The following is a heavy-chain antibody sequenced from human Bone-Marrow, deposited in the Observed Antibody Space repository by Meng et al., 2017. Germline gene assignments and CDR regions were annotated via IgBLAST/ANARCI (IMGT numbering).Heavy chain of an antibody. CDR1: GFTFSSYA. V-gene: IGHV3-15*01. CDR2: IKRNSDGGTI. D-gene: IGHD6-13*01. J-gene: IGHJ4*02. Sequence: GESLKISCAASGFTFSSYAMSWVRQAPGKGLEWVGRIKRNSDGGTIDYAAPVKGRFTISRDDSKNTLYLQMDSLITEDTAVYFCATGAAAADHWGQGTLVTVSS. CDR3: ATGAAAADH.